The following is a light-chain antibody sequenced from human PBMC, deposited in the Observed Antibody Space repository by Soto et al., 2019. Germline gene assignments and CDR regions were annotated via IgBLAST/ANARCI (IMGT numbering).Light chain of an antibody. CDR1: SSDVGGYNY. J-gene: IGLJ3*02. Sequence: QSVLTQPRSVSGSPGQSVTISCTGTSSDVGGYNYVSWYQQHPGKAPKLMIYDVTVRSSGVPDRLSGSKSGNTASLTISGLQAEDEAEYYCCSYAGGYSWVFGGGTKLTVL. V-gene: IGLV2-11*01. CDR3: CSYAGGYSWV. CDR2: DVT.